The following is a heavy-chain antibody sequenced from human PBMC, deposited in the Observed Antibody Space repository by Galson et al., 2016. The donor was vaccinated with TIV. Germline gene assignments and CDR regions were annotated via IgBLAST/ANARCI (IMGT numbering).Heavy chain of an antibody. Sequence: SLRLSCATSGFIFSRYGMHWVRQAPGKGLEWVAIIWYDGSNKYYADSVRGRFTISRDNSKNTLYLQMNSLRAEDTAVYSCAREGVGYCSSTSRPYYGLDVWGQGTTVTVSS. V-gene: IGHV3-33*01. CDR1: GFIFSRYG. D-gene: IGHD2-2*01. CDR3: AREGVGYCSSTSRPYYGLDV. J-gene: IGHJ6*02. CDR2: IWYDGSNK.